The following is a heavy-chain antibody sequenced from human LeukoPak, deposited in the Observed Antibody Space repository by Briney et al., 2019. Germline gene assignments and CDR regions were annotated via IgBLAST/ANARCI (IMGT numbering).Heavy chain of an antibody. V-gene: IGHV3-13*01. J-gene: IGHJ3*02. CDR1: GFTFSSYD. Sequence: GGSLRLSCAASGFTFSSYDMHCVRQATGKGLEWVSAIGTAGDTYYPGSVKGRFTISRENAKNSLYLQMNSLRAEDTAVYYCAKGYTEYAFDIWGQGTMVTVSS. CDR3: AKGYTEYAFDI. CDR2: IGTAGDT. D-gene: IGHD1-1*01.